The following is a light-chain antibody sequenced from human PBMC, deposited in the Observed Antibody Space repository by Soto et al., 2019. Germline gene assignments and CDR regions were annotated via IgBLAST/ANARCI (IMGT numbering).Light chain of an antibody. Sequence: QSVVTQPPSASGTPGQRVIISCSGSSSNIGSNTVNWYQQFPGTAPKLLIYSNNQRPSGVPDRFSASKSGTSASLAISGLQSEDEADYYCASWDDGRNGVVFGEGTKLTVL. J-gene: IGLJ3*02. CDR3: ASWDDGRNGVV. CDR2: SNN. CDR1: SSNIGSNT. V-gene: IGLV1-44*01.